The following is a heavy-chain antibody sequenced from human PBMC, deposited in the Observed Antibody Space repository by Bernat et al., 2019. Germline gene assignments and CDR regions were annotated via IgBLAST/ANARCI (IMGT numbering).Heavy chain of an antibody. V-gene: IGHV3-11*06. CDR2: ISISSSYT. CDR1: VFTFSDYY. CDR3: ARRRVAGSQNQFDY. D-gene: IGHD2-15*01. J-gene: IGHJ4*02. Sequence: QVQLVESGGGLVKPGGSLRLSCAASVFTFSDYYMSCIRQAPVKGLEWVSYISISSSYTKYEDSVKGRLTISRDNAKNSLYLQMNRLRAEDTAVYYRARRRVAGSQNQFDYMGQGTLVTV.